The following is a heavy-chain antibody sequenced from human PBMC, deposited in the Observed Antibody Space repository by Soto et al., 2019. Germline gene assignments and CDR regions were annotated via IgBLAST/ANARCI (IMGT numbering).Heavy chain of an antibody. J-gene: IGHJ6*02. Sequence: ASVKVSCKASGYTFTSYGISWVRQAPGQGLEWMGWISAYNGNTNYAQKPQGRVTMTTDTSTSTAYMELRSLRSDDTAVYYCARDGPDMGGYYYYGMDVWGQGTTVTVSS. CDR1: GYTFTSYG. CDR2: ISAYNGNT. V-gene: IGHV1-18*04. D-gene: IGHD2-15*01. CDR3: ARDGPDMGGYYYYGMDV.